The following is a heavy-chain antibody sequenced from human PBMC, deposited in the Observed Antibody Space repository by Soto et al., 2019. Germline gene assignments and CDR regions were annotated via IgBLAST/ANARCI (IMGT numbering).Heavy chain of an antibody. Sequence: GGSLRLSCSASGFTFSSYAMHWVRQAPGKGLEYVSAISSNGGSTYHADSVKGRFTISRDNSKNTLYLQMSSLRAEDTAVYYCVKDRVMLLTVTSGGFDYWGQGTLVTVSS. V-gene: IGHV3-64D*06. J-gene: IGHJ4*02. CDR2: ISSNGGST. D-gene: IGHD4-4*01. CDR3: VKDRVMLLTVTSGGFDY. CDR1: GFTFSSYA.